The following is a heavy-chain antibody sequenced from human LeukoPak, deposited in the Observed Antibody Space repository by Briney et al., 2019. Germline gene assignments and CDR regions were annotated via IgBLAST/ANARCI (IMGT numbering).Heavy chain of an antibody. D-gene: IGHD1-26*01. CDR3: AKVGAGGGATALWFDP. Sequence: PGGSLRLSCAASGFTFDDYAMHWVRHAPGKGLEWVSGISWNSGSIGYADSVKGRFTISRDNAKNSLYLQMDSLRAEDTAVYYCAKVGAGGGATALWFDPWGQGTLVTVSS. J-gene: IGHJ5*02. V-gene: IGHV3-9*01. CDR2: ISWNSGSI. CDR1: GFTFDDYA.